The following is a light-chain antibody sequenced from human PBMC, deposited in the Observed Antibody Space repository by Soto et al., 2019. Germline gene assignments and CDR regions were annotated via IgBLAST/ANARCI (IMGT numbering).Light chain of an antibody. CDR2: DAP. Sequence: DIVLTQSPATLSLSPGERATLSCRASQSVSSYLAWYQQKPGQAPRLLIYDAPNRATGIPARFSGSGSGTDFTLTIRSLEPEDFAVYYCQQRSNWPLTFGGGTKVEIK. CDR3: QQRSNWPLT. CDR1: QSVSSY. J-gene: IGKJ4*01. V-gene: IGKV3-11*01.